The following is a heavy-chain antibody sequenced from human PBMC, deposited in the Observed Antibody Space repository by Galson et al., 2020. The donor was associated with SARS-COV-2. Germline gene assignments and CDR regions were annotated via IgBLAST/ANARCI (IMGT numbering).Heavy chain of an antibody. D-gene: IGHD3-10*01. CDR3: ARQDYGDDYYAMDV. V-gene: IGHV5-51*01. Sequence: GESLKISCKGSGYSFATYWIACVRQMPGKGLEWMGIIYPGDSDTRYSPSFQGQVTISADKSMSTAHLQWSSLKASDTAMYYCARQDYGDDYYAMDVWGQGTTVTVSS. CDR1: GYSFATYW. CDR2: IYPGDSDT. J-gene: IGHJ6*02.